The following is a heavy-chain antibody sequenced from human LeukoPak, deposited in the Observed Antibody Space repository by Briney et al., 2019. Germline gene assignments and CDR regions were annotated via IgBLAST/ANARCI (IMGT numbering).Heavy chain of an antibody. CDR3: AILNHPDGRVY. V-gene: IGHV5-51*01. CDR1: GYTFTTSW. Sequence: GESLEISCQGFGYTFTTSWIGWVRPLPGKGPEWMAIIYAGNSDTKFSPSFQGQVSISTDRSISTAYLRWSSLQASDTAIYYCAILNHPDGRVYWGQGTLVTVSS. D-gene: IGHD5-24*01. CDR2: IYAGNSDT. J-gene: IGHJ4*02.